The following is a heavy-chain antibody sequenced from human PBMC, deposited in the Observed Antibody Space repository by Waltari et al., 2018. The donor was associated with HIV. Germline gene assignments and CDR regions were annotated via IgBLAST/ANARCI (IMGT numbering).Heavy chain of an antibody. D-gene: IGHD1-26*01. J-gene: IGHJ3*01. CDR1: GGAFAPFA. CDR2: TAPFFGV. Sequence: QAQLVQSGAETKKPGSSVTVSCQASGGAFAPFAFPRVRQAPGQGLEWLGWTAPFFGVIYAQDFNGRVTITSNPSTRTVFLELGGLRPDDTAVYFCAKSDFTELVRGQKAFDVWGQGT. V-gene: IGHV1-69*19. CDR3: AKSDFTELVRGQKAFDV.